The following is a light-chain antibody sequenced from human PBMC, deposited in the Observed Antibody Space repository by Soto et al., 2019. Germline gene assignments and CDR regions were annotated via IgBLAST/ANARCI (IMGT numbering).Light chain of an antibody. CDR3: QQYNNWPWP. V-gene: IGKV3-15*01. Sequence: EIVMTQSPATLSVSPGERATLSCRASQSVSSNLAWYQQKPGQAPRLLIYGASTRATGIPARFSGSGSGTEFTLTISSLQSEDFAVYYCQQYNNWPWPFG. CDR1: QSVSSN. CDR2: GAS. J-gene: IGKJ2*01.